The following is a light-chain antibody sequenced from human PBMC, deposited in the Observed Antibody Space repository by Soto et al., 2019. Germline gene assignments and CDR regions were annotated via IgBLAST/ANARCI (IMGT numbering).Light chain of an antibody. CDR3: QQYGNAPPST. CDR1: ESVSTN. Sequence: EIEMTHSPATLSLAPWERVTLSCRSSESVSTNLAWYQQKAGQAPRLLIYGASTRATGVPARFSGSGSGTDFTLTISRLEPEDSAVYYCQQYGNAPPSTFGQGTKVDIK. CDR2: GAS. V-gene: IGKV3-15*01. J-gene: IGKJ1*01.